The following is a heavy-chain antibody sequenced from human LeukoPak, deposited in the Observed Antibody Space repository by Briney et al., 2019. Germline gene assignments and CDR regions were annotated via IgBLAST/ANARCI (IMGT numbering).Heavy chain of an antibody. V-gene: IGHV3-11*04. CDR2: ISSSGSTI. D-gene: IGHD6-19*01. CDR3: ARRRIAVAGTNFDY. J-gene: IGHJ4*02. Sequence: GESLKISCAASGFTFSDYYMSWIRQAPGKGLEWVSYISSSGSTIYYADSVKGRFTISSDNAKNSLYLQMNSLRAEDTAVYYCARRRIAVAGTNFDYWGQGTLVTVSS. CDR1: GFTFSDYY.